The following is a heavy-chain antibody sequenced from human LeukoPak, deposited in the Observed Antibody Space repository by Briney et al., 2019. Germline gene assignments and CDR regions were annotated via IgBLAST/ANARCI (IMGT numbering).Heavy chain of an antibody. Sequence: ASVKVSCKASGYTFTGYGVSWVRQAPGQGLEWMGWISAYNGNTNYAQNLQGRVTLTTDTSTNTAYMELRSLRSDDTALYYCARSNYAGHSAFDYWGQGTLVTVSS. D-gene: IGHD4-23*01. CDR2: ISAYNGNT. CDR3: ARSNYAGHSAFDY. J-gene: IGHJ4*02. CDR1: GYTFTGYG. V-gene: IGHV1-18*01.